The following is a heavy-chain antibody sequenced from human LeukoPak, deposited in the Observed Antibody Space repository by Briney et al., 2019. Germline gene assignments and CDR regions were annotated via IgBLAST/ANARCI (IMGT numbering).Heavy chain of an antibody. J-gene: IGHJ3*02. V-gene: IGHV5-51*01. Sequence: GESLKISCKGSGYSFTTYWIGWVRQMPGKGLEWMGLIYPGDSDTRYRPSFQGQVTISADKSITTAYLQWSSLQASDTAIYYCARLGQEQWPFRAFDIWGQGTMVTVSS. D-gene: IGHD6-19*01. CDR2: IYPGDSDT. CDR3: ARLGQEQWPFRAFDI. CDR1: GYSFTTYW.